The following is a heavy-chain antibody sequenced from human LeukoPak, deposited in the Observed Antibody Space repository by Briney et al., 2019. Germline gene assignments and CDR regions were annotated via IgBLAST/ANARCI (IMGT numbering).Heavy chain of an antibody. CDR3: ARSLGETTFDW. V-gene: IGHV3-7*01. Sequence: HPGGSLRLSCAASGFTFSSYWMSWVRQAPGKGLEWVANIKQDGSKKYYADFVKGRFTISRDNSENVVYLQMDSLRAEDTAFYYCARSLGETTFDWWGQGTLVTVPS. J-gene: IGHJ4*02. CDR2: IKQDGSKK. D-gene: IGHD3-16*01. CDR1: GFTFSSYW.